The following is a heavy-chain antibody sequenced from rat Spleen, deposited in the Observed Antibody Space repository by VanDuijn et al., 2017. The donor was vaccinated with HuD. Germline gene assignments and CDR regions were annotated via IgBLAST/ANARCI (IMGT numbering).Heavy chain of an antibody. J-gene: IGHJ2*01. D-gene: IGHD1-12*02. CDR1: GYSIASSYR. Sequence: EVPLQESGPGLVKPSQSLSLTCSVTGYSIASSYRWNWIRKFPGNKLEWMGYINSAGSTNYNPSLKSRISITRDTSKNQFFLQVNSVTTEDTATYYCARAYYDGSYYDYWGQGVMVTVSS. CDR2: INSAGST. V-gene: IGHV3-3*01. CDR3: ARAYYDGSYYDY.